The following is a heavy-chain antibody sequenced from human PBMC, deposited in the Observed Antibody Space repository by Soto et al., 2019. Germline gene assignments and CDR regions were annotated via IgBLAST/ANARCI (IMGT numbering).Heavy chain of an antibody. J-gene: IGHJ4*02. V-gene: IGHV5-51*01. D-gene: IGHD3-22*01. Sequence: GESLKIPCTGSGYSFTTYWIGWVRQMPGKGLEWMGMIYPGDSDTRYSPSFQGQVTISADNSIRPVYLQWSSLKAPDTAMYYCARPLVVANDPRDYWGQGTLVTVSS. CDR1: GYSFTTYW. CDR2: IYPGDSDT. CDR3: ARPLVVANDPRDY.